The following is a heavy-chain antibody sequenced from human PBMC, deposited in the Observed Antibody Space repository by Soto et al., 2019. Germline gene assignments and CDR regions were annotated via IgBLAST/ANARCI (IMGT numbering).Heavy chain of an antibody. V-gene: IGHV1-69*06. CDR2: IIPIFGTA. D-gene: IGHD1-26*01. CDR3: AILAELRNWFDP. J-gene: IGHJ5*02. Sequence: SVKVSCKASGGTFSSYAISWVRQAPGQGLEWMGGIIPIFGTAKYAQKFQGRVTITAGKSTSTAYMELSSLRSEDTAVYYCAILAELRNWFDPWGQGTLVTVSS. CDR1: GGTFSSYA.